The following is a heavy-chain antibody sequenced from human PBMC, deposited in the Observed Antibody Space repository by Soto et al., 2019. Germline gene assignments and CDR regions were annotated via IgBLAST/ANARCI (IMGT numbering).Heavy chain of an antibody. CDR1: GCPFISYA. J-gene: IGHJ6*02. V-gene: IGHV3-30-3*01. Sequence: GGSLTLSCAASGCPFISYAMHWVRQAPGKGLEWVAVISYDGSNKYYADSVKGRFTISRDNSKNTLYLQMNSLRAEDTAVYYCARLGGYSFPHYYYYGMDVWGQGTTVTVSS. CDR2: ISYDGSNK. D-gene: IGHD5-18*01. CDR3: ARLGGYSFPHYYYYGMDV.